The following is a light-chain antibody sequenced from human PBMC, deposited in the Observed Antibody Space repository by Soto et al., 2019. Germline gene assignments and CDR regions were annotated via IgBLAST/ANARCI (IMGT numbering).Light chain of an antibody. J-gene: IGKJ1*01. Sequence: EIEMTQSPSTLSVSPGDRATLSCRASQSVSSNLAWYQQKPGQAPRLLIYGASTRATGIPARFSGSGSGTELTLTISSLQSEDFAFYYCQQYNSWPPWTFGQGTKVEIK. CDR2: GAS. CDR1: QSVSSN. V-gene: IGKV3-15*01. CDR3: QQYNSWPPWT.